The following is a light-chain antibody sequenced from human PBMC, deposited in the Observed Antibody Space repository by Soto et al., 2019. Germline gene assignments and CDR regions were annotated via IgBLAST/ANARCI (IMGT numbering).Light chain of an antibody. V-gene: IGKV3-20*01. Sequence: EIVLTQSPGTLPLSPGERATLSCRASQSVSSSYLAWYQQKPGQAPRLLIYGASSRATGIPDKFSGSGSGTDFTLTISRLEPEDFAVYYCQQYGDSPRTFGQGTKGDIK. CDR2: GAS. J-gene: IGKJ1*01. CDR3: QQYGDSPRT. CDR1: QSVSSSY.